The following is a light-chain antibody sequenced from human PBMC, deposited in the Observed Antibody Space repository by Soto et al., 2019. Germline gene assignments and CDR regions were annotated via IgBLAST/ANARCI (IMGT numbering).Light chain of an antibody. Sequence: QSALTQPASVSDSPGQSITISCTGTSSDVGGSNFVSWYQQHPGKPPKLIIYDVANRPSGVSNRFSGSKSGSTVSLIISRLQTEDEADYYCVSYTSSTTYVFGTGTKVTV. CDR3: VSYTSSTTYV. CDR1: SSDVGGSNF. CDR2: DVA. V-gene: IGLV2-14*03. J-gene: IGLJ1*01.